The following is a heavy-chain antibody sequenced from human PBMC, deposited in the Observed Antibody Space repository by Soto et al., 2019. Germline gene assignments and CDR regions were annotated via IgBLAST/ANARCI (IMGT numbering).Heavy chain of an antibody. Sequence: PSETLSLTCTVSGGSISSYYWSWIRQPPGKGLEWIGYIYYSGSTNYNPSLKRRVTISVDTSKNQFSLKLSSVTAADTAVYYCARNYAPGYTFDYWGQGTLVTVSS. CDR1: GGSISSYY. J-gene: IGHJ4*02. CDR3: ARNYAPGYTFDY. D-gene: IGHD2-2*01. V-gene: IGHV4-59*08. CDR2: IYYSGST.